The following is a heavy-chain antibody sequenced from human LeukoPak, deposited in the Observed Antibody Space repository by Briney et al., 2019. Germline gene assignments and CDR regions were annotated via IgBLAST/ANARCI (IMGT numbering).Heavy chain of an antibody. J-gene: IGHJ5*02. D-gene: IGHD2-2*02. Sequence: ASVTVSCKASGYTFTSYYMHWVRQAPGQGLEWMGIINPSGGSTSYAQKFQGRVTMTRDMSTSTVYMELSSLRSEDTAVYYCARDWNFCSSTSCYTGGGFDHWGQGTLVTVSS. CDR3: ARDWNFCSSTSCYTGGGFDH. V-gene: IGHV1-46*01. CDR1: GYTFTSYY. CDR2: INPSGGST.